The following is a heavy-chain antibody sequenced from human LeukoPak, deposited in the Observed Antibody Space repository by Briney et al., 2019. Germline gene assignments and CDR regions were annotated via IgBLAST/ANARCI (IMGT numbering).Heavy chain of an antibody. J-gene: IGHJ4*02. Sequence: GGSLRLSCVASGFTFSDAYMSWVRQAPGEGLEWVGRIKSKNDGGTIDYAAPVKGRFTISRDDSRNTLYLQMNSLKTEDTAVYYCTTDAGYDSRWYNDWGQGSLATVSS. V-gene: IGHV3-15*01. CDR1: GFTFSDAY. CDR2: IKSKNDGGTI. D-gene: IGHD6-13*01. CDR3: TTDAGYDSRWYND.